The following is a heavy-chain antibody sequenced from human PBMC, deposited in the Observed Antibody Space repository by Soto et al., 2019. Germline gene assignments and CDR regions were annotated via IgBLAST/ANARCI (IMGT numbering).Heavy chain of an antibody. J-gene: IGHJ4*02. CDR1: GDSISSGGYS. CDR2: IYHSGGT. D-gene: IGHD3-22*01. CDR3: ARDSRSGYYLEY. Sequence: QLQLRESGSGLVKPSQTLSLTCTVSGDSISSGGYSWNWIRQPPGKGLEWIGYIYHSGGTAYNPSLKMRVTITVDSSNNQFSLKLRSVTAADTAVYYCARDSRSGYYLEYWGQGTLVTVSS. V-gene: IGHV4-30-2*01.